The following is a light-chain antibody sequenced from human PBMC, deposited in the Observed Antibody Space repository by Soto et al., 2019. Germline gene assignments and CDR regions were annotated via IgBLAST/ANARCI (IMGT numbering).Light chain of an antibody. CDR1: QSISIW. CDR2: KAS. CDR3: QQYSTYTPRT. J-gene: IGKJ1*01. Sequence: DIQMTRSPSNLSASVGDRVTITCRASQSISIWLAWYQQKPGKAPKILIYKASSLESGVPSRFSGSGSGTEFTLTISSLQPDDFATYYCQQYSTYTPRTFGQGTQVDIK. V-gene: IGKV1-5*03.